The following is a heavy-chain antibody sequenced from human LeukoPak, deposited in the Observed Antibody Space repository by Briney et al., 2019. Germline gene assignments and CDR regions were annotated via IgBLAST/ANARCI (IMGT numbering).Heavy chain of an antibody. Sequence: SETLSLTCTVSGGSISSYYWSWIRQPPGKGLEWIGYVYYSGSTNYNPSLKSRVTISVDTSKNQFSLKLSSVTAADTAVYYCARGYSSSWYLSDMDVWGKGTTVTVSS. J-gene: IGHJ6*03. CDR3: ARGYSSSWYLSDMDV. V-gene: IGHV4-59*12. CDR1: GGSISSYY. D-gene: IGHD6-13*01. CDR2: VYYSGST.